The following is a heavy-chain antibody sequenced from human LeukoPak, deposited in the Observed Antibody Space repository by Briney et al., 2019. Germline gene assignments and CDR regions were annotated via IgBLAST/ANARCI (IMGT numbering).Heavy chain of an antibody. J-gene: IGHJ4*02. V-gene: IGHV3-7*03. D-gene: IGHD6-19*01. CDR3: AILPARIAVAGMIDY. CDR1: HFTFSIYW. Sequence: PGGSLRLSCGASHFTFSIYWMSWVRQAPGKGLEWVANIKEDGNEKYYVDSVKGRFTISRDNSKNTLYLQMNSLRAEDTAVYYCAILPARIAVAGMIDYWGQGTLVTVSS. CDR2: IKEDGNEK.